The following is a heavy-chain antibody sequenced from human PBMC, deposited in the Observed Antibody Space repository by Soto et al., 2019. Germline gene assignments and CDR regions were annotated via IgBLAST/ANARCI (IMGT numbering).Heavy chain of an antibody. J-gene: IGHJ4*02. CDR1: GGTFNSLT. Sequence: SVXVSCKGSGGTFNSLTISWVPPAPGQGLEWMGRIIPILGIANYAQKFQGRVTITADKSTSTAYMELSSLRSEDTAVYYCAREGYCSGGSCFSLFDYWGQGTLVTVSS. V-gene: IGHV1-69*02. CDR3: AREGYCSGGSCFSLFDY. D-gene: IGHD2-15*01. CDR2: IIPILGIA.